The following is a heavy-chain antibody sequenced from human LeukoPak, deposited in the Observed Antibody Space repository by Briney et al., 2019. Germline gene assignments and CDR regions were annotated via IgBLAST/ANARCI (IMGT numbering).Heavy chain of an antibody. CDR3: ARDRSSGTFYFDF. D-gene: IGHD6-19*01. Sequence: GGSLRLSCAASGFTFSSYAMHWVHQAPGKGLKWVALISHDGTYTYYADSVKGQFTISRDNSKDTLFLHMDSLRVEDTAVYYCARDRSSGTFYFDFWGQGTLVTVSS. J-gene: IGHJ4*02. V-gene: IGHV3-30-3*01. CDR1: GFTFSSYA. CDR2: ISHDGTYT.